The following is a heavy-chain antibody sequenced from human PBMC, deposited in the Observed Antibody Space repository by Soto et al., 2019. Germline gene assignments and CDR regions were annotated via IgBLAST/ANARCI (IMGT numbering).Heavy chain of an antibody. J-gene: IGHJ3*02. D-gene: IGHD5-18*01. CDR2: ISWNSGSI. CDR3: AKDRGYSYGSSAFDI. V-gene: IGHV3-9*01. CDR1: GFTFDDYP. Sequence: GGSLRLSCAASGFTFDDYPMHWVRQAPGKGLEWVSGISWNSGSIGYADSVKGRFTISRDNAKNSLYLQMNSLRAEDTALYYCAKDRGYSYGSSAFDIWGQGTMVTVSS.